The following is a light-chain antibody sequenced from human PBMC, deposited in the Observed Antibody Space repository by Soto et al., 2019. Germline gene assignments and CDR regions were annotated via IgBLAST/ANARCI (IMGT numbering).Light chain of an antibody. CDR1: SSDVGGYNY. CDR3: SSYTSSITLLYV. Sequence: QSALTQPASVSGSPGQSITISCTGTSSDVGGYNYVSWYQHHPGKAPKLMIYDVSNRPSGVSNRFSGSKSGNTASLTISGLQAEDEADYYCSSYTSSITLLYVFGTGTKLTGL. CDR2: DVS. J-gene: IGLJ1*01. V-gene: IGLV2-14*03.